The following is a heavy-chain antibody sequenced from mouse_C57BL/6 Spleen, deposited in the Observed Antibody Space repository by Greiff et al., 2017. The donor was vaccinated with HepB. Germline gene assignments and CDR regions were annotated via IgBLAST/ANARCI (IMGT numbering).Heavy chain of an antibody. CDR1: GYTFTSYW. D-gene: IGHD2-3*01. CDR3: GRGAEIYDGYYGYFDY. Sequence: QVQLQQPGAELVKPGASVKLSCKASGYTFTSYWMHWVKQRPGRGLEWIGRIDPNSGGTKYNEKFKSKATLTVDKPSSTAYMQLSSLTSEDSAVYDCGRGAEIYDGYYGYFDYWGQGTTLTVSS. J-gene: IGHJ2*01. V-gene: IGHV1-72*01. CDR2: IDPNSGGT.